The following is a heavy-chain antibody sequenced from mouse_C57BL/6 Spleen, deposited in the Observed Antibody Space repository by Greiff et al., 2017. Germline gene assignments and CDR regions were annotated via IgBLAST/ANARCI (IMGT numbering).Heavy chain of an antibody. CDR3: TTSILRSPFDY. V-gene: IGHV14-4*01. CDR1: GFNIKDDY. D-gene: IGHD1-1*01. J-gene: IGHJ2*01. Sequence: EVHLVESGAELVRPGASVKLSCTASGFNIKDDYMHWVKQRPEQSLEWIGWFDPENGDTEYAAKFQGKATLTVETSSKTAYLQLSRLTSDDTVFYYGTTSILRSPFDYWGQGTTLTVSS. CDR2: FDPENGDT.